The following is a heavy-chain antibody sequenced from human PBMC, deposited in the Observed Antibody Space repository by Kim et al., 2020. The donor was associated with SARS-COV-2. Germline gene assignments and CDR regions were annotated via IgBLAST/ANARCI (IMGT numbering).Heavy chain of an antibody. CDR1: GFTFSSYW. CDR3: ARDRVRYFDWFPSHYGMDV. J-gene: IGHJ6*02. CDR2: IKQDGSEK. V-gene: IGHV3-7*01. Sequence: GGSLRLSCAASGFTFSSYWMSWVRQAPGKGLEWVANIKQDGSEKYYVDSVKGRFTISRDNAKNSLYLQMNSLRAEDTAVYYCARDRVRYFDWFPSHYGMDVWGQGTTVTVSS. D-gene: IGHD3-9*01.